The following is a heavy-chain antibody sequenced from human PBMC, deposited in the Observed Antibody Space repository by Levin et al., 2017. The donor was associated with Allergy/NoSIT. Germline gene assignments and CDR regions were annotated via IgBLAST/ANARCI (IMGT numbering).Heavy chain of an antibody. V-gene: IGHV4-34*01. CDR3: ARGVGGDCYSDY. D-gene: IGHD2-21*02. CDR2: INHSGST. J-gene: IGHJ4*02. Sequence: PSETLSLTCAVYGGSFSGYYWSWIRQPPGKGLEWIGEINHSGSTNYNPSLKSRVTISVDTSKNQFSLKLSSVTAADTAVYYCARGVGGDCYSDYWGQGTLVTVSS. CDR1: GGSFSGYY.